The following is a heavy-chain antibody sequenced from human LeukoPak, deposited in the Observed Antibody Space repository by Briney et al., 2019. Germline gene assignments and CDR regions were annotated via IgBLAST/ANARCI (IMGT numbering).Heavy chain of an antibody. CDR2: ISYDGSNK. Sequence: PGGSLRLSCAASGFTFSSYGMHWVRQAPGKGLEWVAVISYDGSNKYYADSVKGRFTISRDNSKNTLYLQMNSLRAEDTAVYYCARDLREQPLWGQGTLVTVSS. J-gene: IGHJ4*02. V-gene: IGHV3-30*03. D-gene: IGHD6-13*01. CDR1: GFTFSSYG. CDR3: ARDLREQPL.